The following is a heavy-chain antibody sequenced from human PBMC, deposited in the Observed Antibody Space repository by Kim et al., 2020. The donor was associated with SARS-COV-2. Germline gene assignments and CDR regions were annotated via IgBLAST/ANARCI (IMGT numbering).Heavy chain of an antibody. V-gene: IGHV3-64D*06. CDR1: GFTFSSYA. J-gene: IGHJ6*02. CDR3: VKRIAARVGGYGMDV. Sequence: GGSLRLSCSASGFTFSSYAMHWVRQAPGKGLEYVSAISSNGGSTYYADSVKGRFTISRDNSKNTLYLQMSSLRAEDTAVYYCVKRIAARVGGYGMDVWGQGGTGTVSS. CDR2: ISSNGGST. D-gene: IGHD6-6*01.